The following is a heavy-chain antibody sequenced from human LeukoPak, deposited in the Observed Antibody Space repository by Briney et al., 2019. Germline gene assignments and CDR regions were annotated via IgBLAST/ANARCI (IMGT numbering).Heavy chain of an antibody. Sequence: GASVKVSCKVSGYTLTELSMHWVRQAPGQGFEWMGIINPSGGSTSYAQKFQGRVTMTRDTSTSTVYMELSSLRSEDTAVYYCARSIVVVVAAMGDSSAVDIWGQGTMVTVSS. V-gene: IGHV1-46*01. CDR1: GYTLTELS. J-gene: IGHJ3*02. CDR3: ARSIVVVVAAMGDSSAVDI. D-gene: IGHD2-15*01. CDR2: INPSGGST.